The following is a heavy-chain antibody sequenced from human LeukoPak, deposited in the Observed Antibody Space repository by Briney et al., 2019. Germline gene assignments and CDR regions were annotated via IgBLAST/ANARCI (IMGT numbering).Heavy chain of an antibody. CDR1: GYTFTSYY. CDR2: INPNSGGT. Sequence: ASVKVSCKASGYTFTSYYMRWVRQAPGQGLEWMGWINPNSGGTNYAQKFQGRVTMTRDTSISTAYMELSRLRSDDTAVYYCARERYSYGYYDYWGQGTLVTVSS. V-gene: IGHV1-2*02. J-gene: IGHJ4*02. CDR3: ARERYSYGYYDY. D-gene: IGHD5-18*01.